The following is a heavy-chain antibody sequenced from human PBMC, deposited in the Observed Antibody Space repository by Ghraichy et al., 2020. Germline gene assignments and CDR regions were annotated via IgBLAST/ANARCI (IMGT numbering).Heavy chain of an antibody. CDR2: IYWDDDK. J-gene: IGHJ4*02. D-gene: IGHD2-2*01. V-gene: IGHV2-5*02. Sequence: SGPTLVKPTQTLTLTCTFSGFSLSTSGVGVGWIRQPPGKALEWLALIYWDDDKRYSPSLKSRLTITKDTSKNQVVLTMTNMDPVDTATYYCAHSRPTMYQLPRYYFDYWGQGTLVTVSS. CDR3: AHSRPTMYQLPRYYFDY. CDR1: GFSLSTSGVG.